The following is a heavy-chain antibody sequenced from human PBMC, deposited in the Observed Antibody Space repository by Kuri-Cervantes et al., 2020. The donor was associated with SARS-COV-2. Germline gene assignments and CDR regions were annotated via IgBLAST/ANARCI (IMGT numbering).Heavy chain of an antibody. CDR1: GYSFTSYW. D-gene: IGHD3-10*01. CDR3: AKRVWYYFDY. CDR2: IDPSDSYT. V-gene: IGHV5-10-1*01. Sequence: GESLKISCKGSGYSFTSYWISWVRQMPGKGLEWMGRIDPSDSYTNYSPSFQGHVTISADKSISTAYLQWSSLKASDTAMYYCAKRVWYYFDYWGQGTLVTVSS. J-gene: IGHJ4*02.